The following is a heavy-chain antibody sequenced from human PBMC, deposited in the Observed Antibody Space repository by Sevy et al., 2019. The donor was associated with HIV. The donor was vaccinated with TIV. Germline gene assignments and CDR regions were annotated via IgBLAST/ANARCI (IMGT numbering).Heavy chain of an antibody. D-gene: IGHD3-3*01. CDR3: VRVPRYDEPYYFDY. CDR1: GFIVTSHY. Sequence: GGSLRLSCAASGFIVTSHYMAWVRQAPGKGLEWVSSIYTGGGTYYADSVKGRFTISRDNSKNTLYLQMNSLSAEDTAFYYCVRVPRYDEPYYFDYWGQGALVTVSS. J-gene: IGHJ4*02. V-gene: IGHV3-53*01. CDR2: IYTGGGT.